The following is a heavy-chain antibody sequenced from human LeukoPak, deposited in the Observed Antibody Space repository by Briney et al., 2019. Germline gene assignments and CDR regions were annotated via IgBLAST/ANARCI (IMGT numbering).Heavy chain of an antibody. J-gene: IGHJ4*02. CDR2: IIPIFGTA. CDR1: GGTFSSYA. V-gene: IGHV1-69*13. CDR3: ARRPLGGRYEYFDY. Sequence: ASVKVSCKASGGTFSSYAISWVRQAPGQGLEWMGGIIPIFGTANYAQKFQGRVTITADESTSTAYMELSSLRSDDTAVYYCARRPLGGRYEYFDYWGQGTLVTVSS. D-gene: IGHD1-26*01.